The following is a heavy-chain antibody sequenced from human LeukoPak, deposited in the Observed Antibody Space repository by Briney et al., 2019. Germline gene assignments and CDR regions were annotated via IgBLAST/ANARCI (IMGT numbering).Heavy chain of an antibody. D-gene: IGHD5-12*01. CDR1: GFTVRSNY. Sequence: PGGSLRLSCAASGFTVRSNYMSWFRQAPGKGLEWASVIYNDGRTYYADSVKDRFIISKDISKNTLYLQMNNLRADDTAVYYCARESGYAVGDFWGRGTLVTVSS. CDR2: IYNDGRT. CDR3: ARESGYAVGDF. J-gene: IGHJ4*02. V-gene: IGHV3-53*01.